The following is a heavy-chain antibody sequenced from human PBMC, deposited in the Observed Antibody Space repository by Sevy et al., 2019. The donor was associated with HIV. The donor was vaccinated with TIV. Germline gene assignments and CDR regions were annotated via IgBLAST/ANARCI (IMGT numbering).Heavy chain of an antibody. D-gene: IGHD4-17*01. CDR2: IYQDGSEK. J-gene: IGHJ6*02. CDR3: AREGSYGDYMLSYYYGMDV. Sequence: GGSLRLSCAASGFSFRNYWMTWVRQAPGKGLEWVASIYQDGSEKYYMDSVKGRFTVSRDNAKNSLFLQMNSLRVEDTAVYYCAREGSYGDYMLSYYYGMDVWGQGTTVTVSS. V-gene: IGHV3-7*01. CDR1: GFSFRNYW.